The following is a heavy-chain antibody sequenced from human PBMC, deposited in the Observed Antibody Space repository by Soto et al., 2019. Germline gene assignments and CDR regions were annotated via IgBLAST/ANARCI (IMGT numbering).Heavy chain of an antibody. V-gene: IGHV3-30-3*01. CDR2: ISYDGSNK. CDR3: GREMTDSGYYYGMDV. Sequence: GGSLRLSCAASGFTFSSYAMHWVRQAPGKGLEWVAVISYDGSNKYYADSVKGRFTISRDNPKNTLYLQMNSLRAEDTAVYYCGREMTDSGYYYGMDVWGQGTTVTVSS. CDR1: GFTFSSYA. J-gene: IGHJ6*02.